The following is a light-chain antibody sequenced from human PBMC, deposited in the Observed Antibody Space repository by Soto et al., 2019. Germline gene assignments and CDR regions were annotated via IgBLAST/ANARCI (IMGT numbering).Light chain of an antibody. Sequence: IVLTQSPVTLSLSPGERDTLSCRASQSISNSLAWYQEKPGQAPRLLIYDSSNRATGIPPRFSGSGSGTDFTLTIRSLEPEDFAVYYCLQRNTWPPHTFGGGKRVEI. CDR2: DSS. J-gene: IGKJ4*01. V-gene: IGKV3-11*01. CDR1: QSISNS. CDR3: LQRNTWPPHT.